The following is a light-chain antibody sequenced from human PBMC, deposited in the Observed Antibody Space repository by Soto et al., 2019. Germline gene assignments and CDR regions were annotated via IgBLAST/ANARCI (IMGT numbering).Light chain of an antibody. J-gene: IGLJ3*02. CDR3: QSYDSSLSGSV. CDR2: GNS. Sequence: QPVLTQPPSVSGAPGQRVTISCTGSSSNIGAGYHVHWYQQLPGTAPKLLIYGNSNRPSGVPDRFSASKSGTSASLAITGLQAEDEADYYCQSYDSSLSGSVFGGGTKVTVL. V-gene: IGLV1-40*01. CDR1: SSNIGAGYH.